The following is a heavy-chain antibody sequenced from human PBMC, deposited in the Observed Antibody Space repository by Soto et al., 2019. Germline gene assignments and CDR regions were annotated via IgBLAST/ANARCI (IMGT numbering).Heavy chain of an antibody. J-gene: IGHJ4*02. Sequence: QVQLVESGGGVVQPGRSLRLSCAASGFTFSSYGMHWVRQAPGKGLEWVAVIWYDGSNKYYADSVKGRFTISRDNSKNTLYLQMNSLRAEDTAVYYCARDRRFGTQVVYYFDYWGQGTLVTVSS. CDR1: GFTFSSYG. CDR3: ARDRRFGTQVVYYFDY. V-gene: IGHV3-33*01. D-gene: IGHD3-10*01. CDR2: IWYDGSNK.